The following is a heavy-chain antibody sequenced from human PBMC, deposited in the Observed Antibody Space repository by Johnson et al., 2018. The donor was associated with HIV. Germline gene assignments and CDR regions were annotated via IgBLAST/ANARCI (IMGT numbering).Heavy chain of an antibody. CDR2: ISGSGGST. J-gene: IGHJ3*02. CDR1: GFTFSSYV. D-gene: IGHD2-21*01. Sequence: EVQLVESGGGLVQPGGSLRLSCAASGFTFSSYVLSWVRQAPGTGLAWVSSISGSGGSTYYAASVKARFTLSRDNSKNTLYLQMNSLSAEDTAVYYCASSQGSGEGAFDIWGQGTVVTVSS. V-gene: IGHV3-23*04. CDR3: ASSQGSGEGAFDI.